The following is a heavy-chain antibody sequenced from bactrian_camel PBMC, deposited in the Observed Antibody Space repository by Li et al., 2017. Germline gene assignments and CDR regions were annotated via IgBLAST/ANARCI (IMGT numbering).Heavy chain of an antibody. J-gene: IGHJ4*01. CDR3: ASKVGMCGPNWSKLRFDG. Sequence: VQLVESGGGLVQPGGSLRLSCAASGFTFSSYGMNWVRQAPGKGLEWVSGINSGGGSTYYADSVKGRFSISRDIASRTLYLQTSNLKPEDTALYYCASKVGMCGPNWSKLRFDGRGPGTQVTVS. CDR2: INSGGGST. D-gene: IGHD1*01. CDR1: GFTFSSYG. V-gene: IGHV3S40*01.